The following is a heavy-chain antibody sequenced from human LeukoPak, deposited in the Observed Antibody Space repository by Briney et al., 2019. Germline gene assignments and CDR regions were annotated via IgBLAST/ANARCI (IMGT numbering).Heavy chain of an antibody. CDR2: ISSGSSTI. D-gene: IGHD6-6*01. CDR3: ARRGYSSSSECGMDV. Sequence: PGGSLRLSCAASGFTFSSYSMNWVRQAPGKGLEWVSYISSGSSTIYYADSVKGRFTISRVNPKNSLYLQMNSLRDEDTAVYYCARRGYSSSSECGMDVWGQGTTVTVSS. CDR1: GFTFSSYS. J-gene: IGHJ6*02. V-gene: IGHV3-48*02.